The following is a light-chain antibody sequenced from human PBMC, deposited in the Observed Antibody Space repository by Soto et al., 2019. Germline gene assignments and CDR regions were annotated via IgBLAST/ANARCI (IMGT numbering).Light chain of an antibody. CDR2: KDT. CDR1: TLSKQY. Sequence: SYELTQPPSVSVSPGQTARITCSGDTLSKQYVYWYQQKPHQAPVMVMYKDTERPSGIPERFSGSSSGTTVTLTISGAQAEDEGDYYCQSEVSSGTYVVFGGGTKLTVL. CDR3: QSEVSSGTYVV. J-gene: IGLJ2*01. V-gene: IGLV3-25*02.